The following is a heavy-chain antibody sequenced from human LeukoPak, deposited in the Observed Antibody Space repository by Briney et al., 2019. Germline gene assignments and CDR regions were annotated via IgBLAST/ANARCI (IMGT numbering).Heavy chain of an antibody. V-gene: IGHV1-18*01. CDR2: ISAYNGIT. Sequence: ASVKVSCKASGYTFKNYGYSWVRQAPGQGLEWMAWISAYNGITNSAQSFQGRVTLTTDASTSTAYMELRSLRSDDSAIYYCARGGSWCTDGVCYYYFDYWGQGTLVTVSS. CDR3: ARGGSWCTDGVCYYYFDY. J-gene: IGHJ4*02. D-gene: IGHD2-8*01. CDR1: GYTFKNYG.